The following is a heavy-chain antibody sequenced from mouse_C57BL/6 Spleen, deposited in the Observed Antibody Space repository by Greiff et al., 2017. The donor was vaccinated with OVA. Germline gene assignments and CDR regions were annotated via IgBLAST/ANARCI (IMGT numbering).Heavy chain of an antibody. Sequence: EVQLQQSGPELVKPGASVKISCKASGYSFTDYNMNWVKQSNGKSLEWIGVINPNYGTTSYTQKFKGKATLTVDQSYSQAYMQLNRLTSEDSAVYDCASGEIYYGISWFAYWGQGTLVTVSA. CDR2: INPNYGTT. D-gene: IGHD1-1*01. CDR3: ASGEIYYGISWFAY. V-gene: IGHV1-39*01. J-gene: IGHJ3*01. CDR1: GYSFTDYN.